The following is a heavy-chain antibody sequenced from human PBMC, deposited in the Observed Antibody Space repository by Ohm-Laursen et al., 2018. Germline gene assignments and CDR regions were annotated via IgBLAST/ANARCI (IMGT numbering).Heavy chain of an antibody. D-gene: IGHD3-22*01. V-gene: IGHV3-21*04. CDR1: GFTFSSYS. J-gene: IGHJ4*02. CDR3: ARGNYYDSSGYVDY. Sequence: SLRLSCTASGFTFSSYSMNWVRQAPGKGLEWVSSISSSGSTIYYADSVKGRFTISRDNAKNSLYLQMNSLRAEDTAVYYCARGNYYDSSGYVDYWGQGTLVTVSS. CDR2: ISSSGSTI.